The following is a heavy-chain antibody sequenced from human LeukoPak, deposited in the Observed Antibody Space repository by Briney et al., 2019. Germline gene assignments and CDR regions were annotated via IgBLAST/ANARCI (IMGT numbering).Heavy chain of an antibody. CDR3: ARHNRVVPPDY. Sequence: KPSETLSPTCTVSGVSISSISYYWGWIRQPPGKGLEWIGNIYYSGSTYYNPSLKSRVTISVDTSKNQFSLKVTSVTAADTAVYYCARHNRVVPPDYWGQGTLVTVSS. V-gene: IGHV4-39*01. CDR1: GVSISSISYY. D-gene: IGHD2-15*01. CDR2: IYYSGST. J-gene: IGHJ4*02.